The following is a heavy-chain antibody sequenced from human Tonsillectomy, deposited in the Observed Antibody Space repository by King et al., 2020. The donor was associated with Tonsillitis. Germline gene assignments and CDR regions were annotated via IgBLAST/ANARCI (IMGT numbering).Heavy chain of an antibody. J-gene: IGHJ4*02. CDR2: IFYSGST. Sequence: QLQESGPGLVKPSETLSLTCSVSGGSISSSSSYWGWIRQPPGKGLEWIGSIFYSGSTYYNPSLKSRVTISVDTSKNQFSLKLSSVTAADTAVYYCARTTVTKTSFLDHWGQGTLVTVSS. CDR1: GGSISSSSSY. CDR3: ARTTVTKTSFLDH. V-gene: IGHV4-39*01. D-gene: IGHD4-17*01.